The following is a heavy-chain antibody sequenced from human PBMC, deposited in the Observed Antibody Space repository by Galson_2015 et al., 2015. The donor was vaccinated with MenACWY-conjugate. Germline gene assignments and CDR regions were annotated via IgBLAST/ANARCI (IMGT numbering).Heavy chain of an antibody. CDR3: AKDGWVGASPPTSY. Sequence: LRLSCAASGFTFSSYAMSWVRQAPGKGLDWVSVISGSGGTTYYADSVKGRFTISRDNSENTLYLQMNSLRAEDTAVCYCAKDGWVGASPPTSYWGQGALVTVSS. V-gene: IGHV3-23*01. D-gene: IGHD1-26*01. CDR2: ISGSGGTT. J-gene: IGHJ4*02. CDR1: GFTFSSYA.